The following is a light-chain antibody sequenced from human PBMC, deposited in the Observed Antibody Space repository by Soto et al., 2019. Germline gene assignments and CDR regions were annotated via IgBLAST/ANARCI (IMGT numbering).Light chain of an antibody. CDR3: QQYGSSPRT. CDR2: GAS. V-gene: IGKV3-20*01. CDR1: QSVSNSY. Sequence: EVVLTQSPGTLSLSPGERATLSCRASQSVSNSYLAWYQQKPGQAPRLLIYGASSRATGIPDRFSGSGSGTDFTLTISRLEPEDLAVYYCQQYGSSPRTFGQVTMLEI. J-gene: IGKJ2*01.